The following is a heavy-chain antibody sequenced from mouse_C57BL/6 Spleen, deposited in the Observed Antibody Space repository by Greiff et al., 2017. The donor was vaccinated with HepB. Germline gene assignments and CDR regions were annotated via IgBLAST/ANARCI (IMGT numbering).Heavy chain of an antibody. CDR3: ARDGNYYGSSSFDY. V-gene: IGHV3-6*01. D-gene: IGHD1-1*01. CDR1: GYSITSGYY. J-gene: IGHJ2*01. Sequence: DVQLQESGPGLVKPSQSLSLTCSVTGYSITSGYYWNWIRQFPGNKLEWMGYISYDGSNNYNPSLKNRISITRDTSKNQFFLKLNSVTTEDTATYYCARDGNYYGSSSFDYWGQGTTLTVSS. CDR2: ISYDGSN.